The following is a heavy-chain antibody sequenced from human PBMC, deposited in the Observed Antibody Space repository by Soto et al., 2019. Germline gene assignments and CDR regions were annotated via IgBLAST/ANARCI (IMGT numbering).Heavy chain of an antibody. V-gene: IGHV3-23*01. CDR1: GFTFSSYA. J-gene: IGHJ6*03. CDR3: ARIWFGELRSPYYMDV. CDR2: ISGSGGST. Sequence: PGGSLRLSCAASGFTFSSYAMSWVRQAPGKGLEWVSAISGSGGSTYYADSVKGRFTISRDNSKNTLYLQMNSLRAEDTAVYYCARIWFGELRSPYYMDVWGKGTTVTVSS. D-gene: IGHD3-10*01.